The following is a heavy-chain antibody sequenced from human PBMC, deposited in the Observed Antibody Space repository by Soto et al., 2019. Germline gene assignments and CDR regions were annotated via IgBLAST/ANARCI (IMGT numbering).Heavy chain of an antibody. D-gene: IGHD1-26*01. V-gene: IGHV4-59*01. CDR3: ARSSVMWFFFLGFGYYRDLHAFPTRRSSDL. J-gene: IGHJ2*01. Sequence: RHPLGNGQEGSGYIYYSWSTNYNPSLRSRVTISVDTSKNQFSLKLRSVTAEDTAVYYCARSSVMWFFFLGFGYYRDLHAFPTRRSSDL. CDR2: IYYSWST.